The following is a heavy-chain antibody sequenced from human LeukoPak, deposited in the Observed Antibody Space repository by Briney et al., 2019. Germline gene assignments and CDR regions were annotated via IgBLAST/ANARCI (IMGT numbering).Heavy chain of an antibody. Sequence: GGSLRPSCAVSGFIFSDFSMSWVRRTPGKGLEWVATINVDGSEKNYVDSVKGRFTMSRDNARNSVYLQMESLRVDDTALYYCARGGHHSVDYWGQGTLVTVSS. D-gene: IGHD2-21*01. CDR1: GFIFSDFS. J-gene: IGHJ4*02. V-gene: IGHV3-7*01. CDR3: ARGGHHSVDY. CDR2: INVDGSEK.